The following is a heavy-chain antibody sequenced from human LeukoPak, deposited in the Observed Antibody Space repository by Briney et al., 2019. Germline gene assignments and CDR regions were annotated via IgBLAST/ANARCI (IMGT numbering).Heavy chain of an antibody. CDR1: GYTFTGYY. CDR2: INPNSGGT. V-gene: IGHV1-2*02. Sequence: GASVKVSCKASGYTFTGYYMHWVRQAPGQGLEWMGWINPNSGGTNYAQKFQGRVTMTRDMSTSTVYMELSSLRSEDTAVYYCARGIAADIDYWGQGTLVTVSS. J-gene: IGHJ4*02. CDR3: ARGIAADIDY. D-gene: IGHD6-13*01.